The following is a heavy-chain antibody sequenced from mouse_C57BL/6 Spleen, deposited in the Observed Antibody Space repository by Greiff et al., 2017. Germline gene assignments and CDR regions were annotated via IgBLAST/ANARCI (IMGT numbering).Heavy chain of an antibody. CDR1: GYTFTSYW. D-gene: IGHD2-3*01. Sequence: VQLQPPGAELVKPGASVKLSCKASGYTFTSYWMHWVKQRPGRGLEWIGRIDPNSGGTKDNEKFKSKATLTVDKPSSTAYMQLSSLTSEDSAVYYWARGGYDGYDNWYFDVWGTGTTVTVSS. CDR2: IDPNSGGT. J-gene: IGHJ1*03. V-gene: IGHV1-72*01. CDR3: ARGGYDGYDNWYFDV.